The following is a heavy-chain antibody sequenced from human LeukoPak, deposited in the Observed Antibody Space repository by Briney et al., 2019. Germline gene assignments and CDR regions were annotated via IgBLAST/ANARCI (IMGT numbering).Heavy chain of an antibody. J-gene: IGHJ4*02. CDR2: IWYDGSNK. CDR1: GFTFSSYG. CDR3: ARDRKAVAGGTSSDY. D-gene: IGHD6-19*01. V-gene: IGHV3-33*01. Sequence: GGSLRLSCAASGFTFSSYGMHWVRQAPGKGLEWVAVIWYDGSNKYYADSVKGRFTISRDNSKNTLYLQMNSLRAEDTAVYYCARDRKAVAGGTSSDYWGQGTLVTVSS.